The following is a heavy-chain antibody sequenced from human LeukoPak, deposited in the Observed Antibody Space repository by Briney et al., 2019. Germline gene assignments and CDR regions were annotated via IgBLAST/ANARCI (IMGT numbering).Heavy chain of an antibody. D-gene: IGHD3-3*01. CDR2: ISYDGSNK. Sequence: PGRSLRLSCAASGFTFSSYGMHWDRQAPGKGLEWVAVISYDGSNKYYADSVKGRFTISRDNSKNTLYLQMNSLRAEDTAVYYCAKDLKDFWSGYYSGMDVWGQGTTVTVSS. CDR3: AKDLKDFWSGYYSGMDV. CDR1: GFTFSSYG. J-gene: IGHJ6*02. V-gene: IGHV3-30*18.